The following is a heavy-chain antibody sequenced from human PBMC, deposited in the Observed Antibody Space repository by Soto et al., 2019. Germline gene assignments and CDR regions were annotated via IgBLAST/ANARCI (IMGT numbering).Heavy chain of an antibody. J-gene: IGHJ4*02. V-gene: IGHV3-23*01. CDR1: GFTFSSYA. CDR3: AKATYYDFWSGYPYFDY. Sequence: GGSLRLSCAASGFTFSSYAMSWVRQAPGKGLEWVSAISGSGGSTYYADSVKGRFTISRDNSKNTLYLQMNSLRAEDTAVYYCAKATYYDFWSGYPYFDYWGQGTLVTVSS. CDR2: ISGSGGST. D-gene: IGHD3-3*01.